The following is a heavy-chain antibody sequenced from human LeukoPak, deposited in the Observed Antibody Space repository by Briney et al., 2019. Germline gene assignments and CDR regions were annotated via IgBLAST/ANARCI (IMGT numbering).Heavy chain of an antibody. Sequence: GGSLRLSCAAAGFTFSSYAMHWVRQAPGKGLEWVAVISYDGSNKYYADSVKGRFTISRDNSKNTLYLQMNSLRAEDTAVYYCARGLQVGATSTDAFDIWGQGTMVTVSS. CDR3: ARGLQVGATSTDAFDI. CDR1: GFTFSSYA. D-gene: IGHD1-26*01. CDR2: ISYDGSNK. V-gene: IGHV3-30-3*01. J-gene: IGHJ3*02.